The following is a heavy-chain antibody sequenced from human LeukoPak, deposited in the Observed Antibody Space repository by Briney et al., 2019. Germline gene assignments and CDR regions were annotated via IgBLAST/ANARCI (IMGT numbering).Heavy chain of an antibody. CDR3: ASPQWLAF. Sequence: TGGSLRLSCAASGFTFSTNAMAWVRQAPGRGLEWVSAIRGSGDDTYYADSVKGRFTISRDNAKNSLYLQMNGLRAEDTAIYYCASPQWLAFWGQGTLVTVSS. J-gene: IGHJ4*02. D-gene: IGHD6-19*01. V-gene: IGHV3-23*01. CDR2: IRGSGDDT. CDR1: GFTFSTNA.